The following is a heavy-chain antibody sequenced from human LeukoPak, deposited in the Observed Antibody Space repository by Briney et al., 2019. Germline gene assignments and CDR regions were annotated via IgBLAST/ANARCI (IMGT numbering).Heavy chain of an antibody. Sequence: SETLSLTCTVSGGSISSYYWSWIRQPPGKGLEWIGYIYYSGSTTYNPSLKSRVTISVDTSKNQFSLKLSSVTAADTAVYYCARDREVPGSFDYWGQGTLVTVSS. J-gene: IGHJ4*02. CDR3: ARDREVPGSFDY. V-gene: IGHV4-59*01. D-gene: IGHD1-26*01. CDR1: GGSISSYY. CDR2: IYYSGST.